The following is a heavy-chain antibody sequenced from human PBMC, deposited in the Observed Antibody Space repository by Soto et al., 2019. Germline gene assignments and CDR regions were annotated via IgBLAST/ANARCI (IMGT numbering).Heavy chain of an antibody. CDR2: MNPNSGNT. CDR1: GYTFTRYD. CDR3: ARKLQPSRYYYYYYYMDV. V-gene: IGHV1-8*01. J-gene: IGHJ6*03. D-gene: IGHD4-4*01. Sequence: ASVKVSCKASGYTFTRYDINWVRQATGQGLEWMGWMNPNSGNTGDAQKFQGRVTMTRNTSISTAYMELSSLRSEDTAVYYCARKLQPSRYYYYYYYMDVWGKGTTVTVSS.